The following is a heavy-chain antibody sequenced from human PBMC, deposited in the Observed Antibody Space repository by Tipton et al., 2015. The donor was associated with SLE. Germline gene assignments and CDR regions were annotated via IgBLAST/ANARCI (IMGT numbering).Heavy chain of an antibody. J-gene: IGHJ4*02. D-gene: IGHD6-19*01. CDR1: GGSISSGSYH. CDR2: IYTSGST. CDR3: ARDVWQLLDY. V-gene: IGHV4-61*02. Sequence: TLSLTCTVPGGSISSGSYHWSWIRQPAGKGLEWIGRIYTSGSTNYNPSLKSRVTISVDTSKNQFSLKLSSVTAADTAVYYCARDVWQLLDYWGKGTLVTVSS.